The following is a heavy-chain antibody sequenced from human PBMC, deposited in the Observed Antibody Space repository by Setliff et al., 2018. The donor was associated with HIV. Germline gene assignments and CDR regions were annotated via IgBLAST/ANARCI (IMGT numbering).Heavy chain of an antibody. CDR2: IYNTGST. CDR3: ARRIDNSGSFPDKNWFDT. V-gene: IGHV4-31*03. D-gene: IGHD3-10*01. CDR1: GGSISSGGFY. Sequence: PSETLSLTCTVTGGSISSGGFYWTWIRQHPGKGLEWIGYIYNTGSTYHSPSLESRVTISIDTSKNQFSLKLRSVTAADTAVYYCARRIDNSGSFPDKNWFDTWGQGSLVTVSS. J-gene: IGHJ5*02.